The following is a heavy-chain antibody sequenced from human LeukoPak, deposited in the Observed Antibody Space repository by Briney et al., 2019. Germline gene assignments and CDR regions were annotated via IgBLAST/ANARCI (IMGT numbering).Heavy chain of an antibody. CDR3: ARVSYCYGSGSYLVDY. CDR1: GGSISSYY. D-gene: IGHD3-10*01. Sequence: SETLSLTCTVSGGSISSYYGSSIRQPAGTGLEWIGRIYTSGSTNYNPSLQSRVTMSVDTSKKQFSVKMSSVTGADTAVYYCARVSYCYGSGSYLVDYWGQGTLVTVSS. J-gene: IGHJ4*02. V-gene: IGHV4-4*07. CDR2: IYTSGST.